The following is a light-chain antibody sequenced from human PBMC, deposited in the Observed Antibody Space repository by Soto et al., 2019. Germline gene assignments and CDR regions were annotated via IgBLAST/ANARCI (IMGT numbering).Light chain of an antibody. Sequence: DIQMTQSPSTLSASVGDRVTITFRASQSVGSWLAWYQQKPGKAPKLLIYDASSLESGVPSRFSGSGSGTEFTLTISSLQPDDFATYYCQQYNSYSGTFGQGTKVDI. CDR2: DAS. CDR1: QSVGSW. J-gene: IGKJ1*01. CDR3: QQYNSYSGT. V-gene: IGKV1-5*01.